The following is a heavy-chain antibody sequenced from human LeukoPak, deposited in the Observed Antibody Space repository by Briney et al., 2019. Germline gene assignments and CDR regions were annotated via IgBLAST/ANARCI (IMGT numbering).Heavy chain of an antibody. Sequence: GGSLRLSCAASGFTFSDYGMHWVRQAPGKGLEWVTFIHYDGSNKYYADSVKGRFTISRDNAKNSLYLQMNSLRAEDTAIYYCARSSGWYHRGPDYYYYYMDVWGKGTTVTVS. CDR3: ARSSGWYHRGPDYYYYYMDV. D-gene: IGHD6-19*01. V-gene: IGHV3-30*02. CDR2: IHYDGSNK. CDR1: GFTFSDYG. J-gene: IGHJ6*03.